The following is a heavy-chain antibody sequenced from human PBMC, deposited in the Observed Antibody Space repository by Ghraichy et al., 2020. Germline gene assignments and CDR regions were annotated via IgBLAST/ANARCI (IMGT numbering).Heavy chain of an antibody. D-gene: IGHD5-18*01. CDR2: IYYSGST. J-gene: IGHJ4*02. CDR3: AREVRGYSYGYPDY. CDR1: GGSISSGGYY. Sequence: SQTLSLTCTVSGGSISSGGYYWSWIRQHPGKGLEWIGYIYYSGSTYYNPSLKSRVTISVDTSKNQFSLKLSSVTAADTAVYYCAREVRGYSYGYPDYWGQGTLVTVSS. V-gene: IGHV4-31*03.